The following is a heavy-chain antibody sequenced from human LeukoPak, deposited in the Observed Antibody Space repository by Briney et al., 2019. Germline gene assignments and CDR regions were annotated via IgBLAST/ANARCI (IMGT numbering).Heavy chain of an antibody. CDR3: ARITTVTDLDY. V-gene: IGHV4-39*01. Sequence: SETLSLTCTVSDGSISSSSYYWGWIRQPPGKGLEWIGSIYYSGSTYYNPSLKSRVTISVDTSKNQFSLKLSSVTAADTAVYYCARITTVTDLDYWGQGTLVTVSS. CDR2: IYYSGST. D-gene: IGHD4-17*01. CDR1: DGSISSSSYY. J-gene: IGHJ4*02.